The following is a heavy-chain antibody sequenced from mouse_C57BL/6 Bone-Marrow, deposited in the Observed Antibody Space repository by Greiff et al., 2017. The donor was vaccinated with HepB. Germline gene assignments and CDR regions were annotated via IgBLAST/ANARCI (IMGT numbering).Heavy chain of an antibody. CDR1: GFTFSDYY. Sequence: EVQLQESGGGLVQPGGSLKLSCAASGFTFSDYYMYWVRQTPEKRLEWVAYISNGGGSTYYPDTVKGRFTISRDNAKNTLYLQMSRLKSEDTAMYYCASLLDYFDYWGQGTTLTVSS. CDR2: ISNGGGST. CDR3: ASLLDYFDY. J-gene: IGHJ2*01. D-gene: IGHD2-10*01. V-gene: IGHV5-12*01.